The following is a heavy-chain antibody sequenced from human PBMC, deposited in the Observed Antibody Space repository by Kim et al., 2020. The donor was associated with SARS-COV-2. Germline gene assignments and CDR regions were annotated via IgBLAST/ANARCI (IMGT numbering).Heavy chain of an antibody. CDR3: ARESSSSSSYSFDS. J-gene: IGHJ4*02. Sequence: SETLSLTCTVSSGSINSYYWNWIRQPPGKGLEWIGYIYYSGSTNYNPSLKSRVSISVDTSKSQFSLKLSSVTAADTAIYYCARESSSSSSYSFDSWGQGTLVTVSS. V-gene: IGHV4-59*01. D-gene: IGHD6-6*01. CDR2: IYYSGST. CDR1: SGSINSYY.